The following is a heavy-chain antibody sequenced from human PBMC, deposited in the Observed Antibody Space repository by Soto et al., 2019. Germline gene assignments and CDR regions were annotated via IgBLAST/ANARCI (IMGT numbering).Heavy chain of an antibody. V-gene: IGHV1-46*01. J-gene: IGHJ6*02. CDR3: ARDGQVVVAATPLFYYYYGMDV. CDR2: INPSGGST. CDR1: GYTFTSYY. D-gene: IGHD2-15*01. Sequence: VASVKVSCKASGYTFTSYYMHWVRQAPGQGLEWMGIINPSGGSTSYAQKFQGRVTMTRDTSTSTVYMELSSLRSEDTAVYYCARDGQVVVAATPLFYYYYGMDVWGQGTTVTVSS.